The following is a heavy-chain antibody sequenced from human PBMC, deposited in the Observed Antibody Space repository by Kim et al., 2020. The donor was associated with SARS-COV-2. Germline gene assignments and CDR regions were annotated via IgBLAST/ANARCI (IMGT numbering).Heavy chain of an antibody. J-gene: IGHJ2*01. CDR1: GGSISSSSYY. CDR3: ARPGGSSWTPYWYFDL. D-gene: IGHD6-13*01. V-gene: IGHV4-39*01. Sequence: SETLSLTCTVSGGSISSSSYYWGWIRQPPGKGLEWIGSIYYSGSTYYNPSLKSRVTISVDTSKNQFSLKLSSVTAADTAVYYCARPGGSSWTPYWYFDLWGRGTLVTVSA. CDR2: IYYSGST.